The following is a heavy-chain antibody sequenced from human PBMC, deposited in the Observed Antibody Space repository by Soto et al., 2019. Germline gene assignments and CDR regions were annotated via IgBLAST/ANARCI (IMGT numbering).Heavy chain of an antibody. CDR1: GFTFDDYG. J-gene: IGHJ4*02. Sequence: PGGSLRLSCAASGFTFDDYGMSWARQAPGKGLEWVSGVNWNGGSTGYADSVKGRFTISRDNAKNSLYLQMTNMDPADTATYYCAYGTLPGPAVAAFDYWGQGTLVTVSS. D-gene: IGHD6-19*01. CDR2: VNWNGGST. CDR3: AYGTLPGPAVAAFDY. V-gene: IGHV3-20*04.